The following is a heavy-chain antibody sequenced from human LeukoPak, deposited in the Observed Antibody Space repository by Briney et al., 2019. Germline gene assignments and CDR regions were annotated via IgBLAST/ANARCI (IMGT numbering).Heavy chain of an antibody. CDR3: ARSPGTDWLYYYYYMDV. CDR2: INPNSGGT. J-gene: IGHJ6*03. Sequence: GASVKVSCKASGYTFTGYYMHWVRQAPGQGLEWMGWINPNSGGTNYAQKFQGRVTMTRDTSISTAYMELSRLRSDDTAVYYCARSPGTDWLYYYYYMDVWGKGTTVTISS. CDR1: GYTFTGYY. V-gene: IGHV1-2*02. D-gene: IGHD1-14*01.